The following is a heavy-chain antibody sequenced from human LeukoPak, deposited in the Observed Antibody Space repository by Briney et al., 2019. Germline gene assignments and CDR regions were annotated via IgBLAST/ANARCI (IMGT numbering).Heavy chain of an antibody. Sequence: GGSLRLSCAASGFTFSSSAMSWVRQAPGKGLEWVSAISNNGGYTYYADSVQGRFTISRDNSKSTLYLQMNSLRAEDTAVYYCAKGGYSYAVNWWGQGTLVTVSP. CDR2: ISNNGGYT. CDR3: AKGGYSYAVNW. J-gene: IGHJ4*02. V-gene: IGHV3-23*01. D-gene: IGHD5-18*01. CDR1: GFTFSSSA.